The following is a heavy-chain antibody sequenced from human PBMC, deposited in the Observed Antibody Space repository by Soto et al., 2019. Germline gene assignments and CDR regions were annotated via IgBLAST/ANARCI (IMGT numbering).Heavy chain of an antibody. J-gene: IGHJ5*02. D-gene: IGHD4-17*01. CDR2: IYHSGGT. CDR1: GGPITSGGYS. V-gene: IGHV4-30-2*01. Sequence: SETLSLTCAVSGGPITSGGYSWSWIRQPPGKGLEWIGYIYHSGGTYYNPSLKSRVTLSIDRTKKQFSLKLKSVTAADTAVYFCARAMTTSGWFDPWGQGTLVTVSS. CDR3: ARAMTTSGWFDP.